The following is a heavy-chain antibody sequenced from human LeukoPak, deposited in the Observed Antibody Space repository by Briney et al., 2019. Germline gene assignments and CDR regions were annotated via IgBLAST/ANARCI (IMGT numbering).Heavy chain of an antibody. CDR3: ARIWVRQGYWYFDL. D-gene: IGHD3-10*01. Sequence: ASVKVSCKASGYTFTDYYIHWVRQAPGQGLEWMGRINPNSGATSYAQRFQGRVSMTRDTSISTAYMELSRLRSDDTAVYYCARIWVRQGYWYFDLWGRGTLVTVSS. V-gene: IGHV1-2*06. J-gene: IGHJ2*01. CDR1: GYTFTDYY. CDR2: INPNSGAT.